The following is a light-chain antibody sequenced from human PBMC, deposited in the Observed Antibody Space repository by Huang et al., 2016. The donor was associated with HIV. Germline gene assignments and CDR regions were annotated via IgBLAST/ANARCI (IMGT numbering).Light chain of an antibody. Sequence: DVVLTQSPLSLPVTLGQPASISCRSSQSLVHHDGNTSVNWFHQRPGRSPSRLIYKVSNWDSGVPDRFNGSGSDTDFTLTISRVEAEDVGVFYCMQGTYWPPTFGGGTKVVI. J-gene: IGKJ4*01. CDR2: KVS. V-gene: IGKV2-30*02. CDR1: QSLVHHDGNTS. CDR3: MQGTYWPPT.